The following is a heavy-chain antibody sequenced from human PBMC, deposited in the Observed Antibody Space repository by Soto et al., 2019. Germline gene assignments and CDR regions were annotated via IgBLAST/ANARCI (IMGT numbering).Heavy chain of an antibody. J-gene: IGHJ4*02. CDR1: GFSLTSGGVG. V-gene: IGHV2-5*02. CDR3: AHKHAATWLFDY. CDR2: IYGDDDK. Sequence: QTTLKESGPTLVKPTQTLTLTCTFSGFSLTSGGVGVGWIRQPPGKAPEWLALIYGDDDKRFKPSLKNRLSITRDNSRNEVVLKVTNMDPVDTATFFCAHKHAATWLFDYWGQGILVTVSS. D-gene: IGHD2-2*01.